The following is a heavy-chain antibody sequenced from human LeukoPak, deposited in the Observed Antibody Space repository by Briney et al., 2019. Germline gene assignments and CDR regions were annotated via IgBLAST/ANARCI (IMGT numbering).Heavy chain of an antibody. J-gene: IGHJ6*03. CDR1: GGSISSGSYY. D-gene: IGHD2-21*02. CDR2: IYTSGST. V-gene: IGHV4-61*02. CDR3: ARVYCGGDCRGYYYHYYMDV. Sequence: SETLSLTCTVSGGSISSGSYYWSWIRQPAGKGLEWIGRIYTSGSTKYNPSLKSRVTISVDTSKNQFSLKLSSVTAADTAVYYCARVYCGGDCRGYYYHYYMDVWGKGTTVTISS.